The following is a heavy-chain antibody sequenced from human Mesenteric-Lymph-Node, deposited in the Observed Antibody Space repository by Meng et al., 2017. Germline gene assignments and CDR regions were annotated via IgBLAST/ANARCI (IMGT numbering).Heavy chain of an antibody. CDR1: GGSISSSNYY. CDR2: IYNSGST. Sequence: QGQLQESGPGLVKPSQTLSLTCTVSGGSISSSNYYWSWIRQPPGKGLEWSGHIYNSGSTYYNPSLKSRITISVDTSKNQFSLKLSSVTAADTAVYYCARGQKGYFDLWGRGTRVTVSS. J-gene: IGHJ2*01. CDR3: ARGQKGYFDL. V-gene: IGHV4-30-4*01.